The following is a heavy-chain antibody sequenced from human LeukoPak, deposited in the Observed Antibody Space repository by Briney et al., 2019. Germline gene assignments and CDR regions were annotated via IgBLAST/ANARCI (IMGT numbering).Heavy chain of an antibody. CDR2: ISGSGGST. J-gene: IGHJ6*02. D-gene: IGHD2-2*01. CDR3: AKDRTPVVPAFSGMDV. CDR1: GFTFSSYA. V-gene: IGHV3-23*01. Sequence: PGGSLRLSCAASGFTFSSYAMSWARQAPGKGLEWVSAISGSGGSTYYADSVKGRFTISRDNSKNTLYLQMDSLRAEDTAVYYCAKDRTPVVPAFSGMDVWGQGTTVTVSS.